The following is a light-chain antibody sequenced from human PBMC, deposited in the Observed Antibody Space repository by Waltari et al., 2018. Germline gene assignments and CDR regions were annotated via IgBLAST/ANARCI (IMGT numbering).Light chain of an antibody. V-gene: IGLV2-14*03. CDR3: SSYTSSSTYVV. Sequence: YQRHPGKAPKLIIVDVSNRPSGVSNRFSGSKSGDTASLTISGLQAEDEADYYCSSYTSSSTYVVFGGGTKLTVL. CDR2: DVS. J-gene: IGLJ2*01.